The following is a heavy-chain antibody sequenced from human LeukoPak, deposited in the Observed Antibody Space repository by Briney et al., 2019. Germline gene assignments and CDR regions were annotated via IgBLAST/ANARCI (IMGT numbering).Heavy chain of an antibody. V-gene: IGHV3-21*01. CDR3: TRSYYGSASFDY. Sequence: GGSLRLSCAASGFTFSSYSMNWVRQAQGKGLEWASSISSSSSYIYYADSVKGRFTISRDNAKNSLYLQMNSLRAEDTAVYYCTRSYYGSASFDYWGQGTLVTVSS. J-gene: IGHJ4*02. CDR2: ISSSSSYI. D-gene: IGHD3-10*01. CDR1: GFTFSSYS.